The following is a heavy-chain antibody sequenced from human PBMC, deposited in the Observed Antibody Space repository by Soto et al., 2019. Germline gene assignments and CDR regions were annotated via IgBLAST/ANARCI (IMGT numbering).Heavy chain of an antibody. CDR2: VHHSGRS. V-gene: IGHV4-4*02. D-gene: IGHD3-10*01. CDR3: AHTIGSGSYIPY. CDR1: GDSISNNNW. Sequence: QVQLQESGPGLPKPSGTLSLTCAVSGDSISNNNWWSWVRQPPGKGLEWIGEVHHSGRSNSNPSLKSRVTMSIDTSKNQFSLRLDSVTAADTAVYYCAHTIGSGSYIPYWGQGTLVTVSS. J-gene: IGHJ4*02.